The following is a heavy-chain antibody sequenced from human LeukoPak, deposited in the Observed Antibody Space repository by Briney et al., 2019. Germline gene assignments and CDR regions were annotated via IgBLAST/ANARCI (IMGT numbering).Heavy chain of an antibody. CDR2: INPNSGGT. CDR3: ARANHVGDYYGSGSYYFDY. Sequence: GESLKISCKGSGYSFTSYWIGWVRQAPGQGLEWMGWINPNSGGTNYAQKFQGRVTMTRDTSISTAYMELSRLRSDDTAVYYCARANHVGDYYGSGSYYFDYWGQGTLVTVSS. CDR1: GYSFTSYW. D-gene: IGHD3-10*01. J-gene: IGHJ4*02. V-gene: IGHV1-2*02.